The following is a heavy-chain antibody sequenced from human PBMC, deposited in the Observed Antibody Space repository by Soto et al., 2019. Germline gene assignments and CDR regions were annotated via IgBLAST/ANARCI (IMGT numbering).Heavy chain of an antibody. D-gene: IGHD3-10*01. V-gene: IGHV3-23*01. Sequence: DVQLLESGGNLVQPGGSLTLSCPASGFTLSSYAMSWVRQAPGKGLEWVSSISAGGDMTYNSDSVKGRFTISRDNSNNAVFLQMHNLRIEDTALYYCARGDRGGSGSPASYYYSGWDVWGQGATVTVS. J-gene: IGHJ6*02. CDR3: ARGDRGGSGSPASYYYSGWDV. CDR1: GFTLSSYA. CDR2: ISAGGDMT.